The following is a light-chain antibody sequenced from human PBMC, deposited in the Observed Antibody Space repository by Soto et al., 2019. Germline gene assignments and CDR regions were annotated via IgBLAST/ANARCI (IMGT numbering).Light chain of an antibody. V-gene: IGKV3-11*01. CDR1: RSISTY. CDR3: QQRSNWPPT. CDR2: DAS. J-gene: IGKJ2*01. Sequence: EVVLTQSPATLSLSPGERATLSCRASRSISTYLAWYQQKPGRSPRLLISDASNRATGIPARFSGSGTGTDFTLTISSLEPEDFVVYYCQQRSNWPPTFGQGTKVDIK.